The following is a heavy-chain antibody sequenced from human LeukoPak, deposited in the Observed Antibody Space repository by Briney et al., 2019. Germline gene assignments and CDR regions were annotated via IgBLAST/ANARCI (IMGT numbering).Heavy chain of an antibody. Sequence: PGGSLRLSCAASGFTFSNYCMSWVRQAPGKGLEWVVNIKQDGSEKYYVDSGKGRFTISRDNAKNSLYLQMNSLRAEDTAVYYCARDQRGYDILTGSYCYYMDVWGKGTTVTVSS. CDR1: GFTFSNYC. V-gene: IGHV3-7*01. CDR2: IKQDGSEK. CDR3: ARDQRGYDILTGSYCYYMDV. D-gene: IGHD3-9*01. J-gene: IGHJ6*03.